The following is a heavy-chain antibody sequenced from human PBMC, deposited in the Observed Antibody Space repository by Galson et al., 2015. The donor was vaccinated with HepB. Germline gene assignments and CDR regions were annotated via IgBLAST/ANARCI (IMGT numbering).Heavy chain of an antibody. V-gene: IGHV3-48*01. CDR2: ISSRSSTI. D-gene: IGHD2-2*01. Sequence: SLRLSCAASGFTFSNYRMNWVRQAPGKGLEWVSYISSRSSTIYYADSVKGRFTISRDNAKNSLYLQMNSLRAEDTAVYYCARGGYCSSTSCYAGVGDWFDPWGQGTLVTVSS. CDR1: GFTFSNYR. J-gene: IGHJ5*02. CDR3: ARGGYCSSTSCYAGVGDWFDP.